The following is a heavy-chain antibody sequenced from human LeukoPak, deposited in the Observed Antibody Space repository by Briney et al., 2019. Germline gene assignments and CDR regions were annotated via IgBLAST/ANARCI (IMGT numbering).Heavy chain of an antibody. CDR1: GFSFDDYA. CDR2: ITGDGITT. V-gene: IGHV3-43*02. Sequence: GGSLRLSCAASGFSFDDYAMHWVRQAPGKGLEWVSLITGDGITTYYADSVKGRFTISRDSSKNSLYLQMNSLTTEDTALYYCVKDDGTTAFWYFDLWGRGTLVTVSS. CDR3: VKDDGTTAFWYFDL. J-gene: IGHJ2*01. D-gene: IGHD1-7*01.